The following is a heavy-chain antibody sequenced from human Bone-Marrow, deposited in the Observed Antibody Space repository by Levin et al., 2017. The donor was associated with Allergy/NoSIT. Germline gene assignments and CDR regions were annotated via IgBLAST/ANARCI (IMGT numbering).Heavy chain of an antibody. J-gene: IGHJ4*02. V-gene: IGHV3-11*01. CDR2: ISSSASAI. CDR1: GFTFSDFP. D-gene: IGHD2-15*01. CDR3: ARLSRVGSGPPRMLDY. Sequence: GESLKISCAASGFTFSDFPMNWIRQAPGKGLQWVSDISSSASAIYYADSVKGRFTVSRDNAKSSLYLQMDSLRDEDTAVYYCARLSRVGSGPPRMLDYWGQGTLVTVSS.